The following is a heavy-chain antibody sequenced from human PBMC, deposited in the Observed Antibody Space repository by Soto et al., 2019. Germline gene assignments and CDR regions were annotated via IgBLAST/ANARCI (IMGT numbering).Heavy chain of an antibody. CDR1: GFTFSDYA. V-gene: IGHV3-30-3*01. D-gene: IGHD4-17*01. CDR3: AGSYGDSVY. CDR2: ISYDGGNK. Sequence: QVQLVESEGGVVQPGRSLRLSCAASGFTFSDYAMHWVRQAPGKGLEWVAVISYDGGNKYYADSVKGRFTSSRDNSKNTLSLQMNSLRAEDTAVYYCAGSYGDSVYWGQGTLVTVSS. J-gene: IGHJ4*02.